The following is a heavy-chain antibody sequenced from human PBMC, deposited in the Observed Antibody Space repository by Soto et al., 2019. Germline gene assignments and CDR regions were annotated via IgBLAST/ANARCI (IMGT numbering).Heavy chain of an antibody. Sequence: QVQLVQSGGEVKKLGSSVEVSCRASGGTFSSYAVSWVRQAPGQGLEWMGVIIPLLNSPKYALKFQDRLSITADASETMAYMELSSLRSEDTAVYYCARESSSPNYYYYGMDVWGQGTTVTVSS. V-gene: IGHV1-69*01. D-gene: IGHD6-6*01. CDR2: IIPLLNSP. J-gene: IGHJ6*02. CDR3: ARESSSPNYYYYGMDV. CDR1: GGTFSSYA.